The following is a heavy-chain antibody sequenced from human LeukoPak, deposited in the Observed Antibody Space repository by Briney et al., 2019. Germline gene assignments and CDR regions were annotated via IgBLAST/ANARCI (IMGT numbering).Heavy chain of an antibody. D-gene: IGHD4-17*01. CDR1: GGSISGSSYD. J-gene: IGHJ6*03. Sequence: PWETLSLACTVSGGSISGSSYDWGWIRQPPGKGLEWIGSIYYSGSTYYNPSLESRVTISVEKSKNQFSLKLSSPTAADTAVYYCARLTVTSLYGYYYYMDVWGKGTTVTVPS. CDR2: IYYSGST. V-gene: IGHV4-39*01. CDR3: ARLTVTSLYGYYYYMDV.